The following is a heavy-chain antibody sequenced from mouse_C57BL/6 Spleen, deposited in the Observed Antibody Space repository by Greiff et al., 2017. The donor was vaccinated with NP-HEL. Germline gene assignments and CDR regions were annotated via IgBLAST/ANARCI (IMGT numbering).Heavy chain of an antibody. V-gene: IGHV1-64*01. D-gene: IGHD1-1*01. J-gene: IGHJ2*01. CDR3: ASYYYGSSGFDY. CDR2: IHPNSGST. CDR1: GYTFTSYW. Sequence: QVQLQQPGAELVKPGASVKLSCKASGYTFTSYWMHWVKQRPGQGLEWIGMIHPNSGSTNYNEKFKSKATLTVDKSSSTAYMQLSSLTSEDSAVYYCASYYYGSSGFDYWGQGTTLTVSS.